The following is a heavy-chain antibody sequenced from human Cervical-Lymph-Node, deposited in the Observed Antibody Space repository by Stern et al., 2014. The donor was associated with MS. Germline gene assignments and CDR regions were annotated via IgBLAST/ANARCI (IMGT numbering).Heavy chain of an antibody. CDR3: AGDGPTNFVRSSLRF. D-gene: IGHD6-6*01. J-gene: IGHJ4*02. CDR2: IRNYNGNT. CDR1: GYTFPRYG. Sequence: VQLVESGDEVKKSGASVKVSCRPSGYTFPRYGISWLRQSPGQALEWIGWIRNYNGNTTYAQKFQGRVPMTTDTSTTTAYMELRTLQSDDTAVYYCAGDGPTNFVRSSLRFWGQGTLVTVSS. V-gene: IGHV1-18*01.